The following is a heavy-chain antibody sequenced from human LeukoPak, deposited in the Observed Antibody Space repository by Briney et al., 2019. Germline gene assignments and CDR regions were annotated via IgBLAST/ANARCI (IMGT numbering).Heavy chain of an antibody. J-gene: IGHJ6*02. CDR2: IYYSGST. CDR1: GGSISSYY. D-gene: IGHD1-26*01. V-gene: IGHV4-59*12. Sequence: SETLSLTCTVSGGSISSYYWSWIRQPPGKGLEWIGYIYYSGSTNYNPSFKSRVTISVDTSKNQFSLKLSSVTAADTAVYYCARGKDSEPSNYGMDVWGQGTTVTASS. CDR3: ARGKDSEPSNYGMDV.